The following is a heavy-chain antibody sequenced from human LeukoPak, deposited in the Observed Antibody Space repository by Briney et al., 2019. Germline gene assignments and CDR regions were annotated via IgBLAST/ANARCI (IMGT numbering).Heavy chain of an antibody. CDR3: ARDEVLCTSISCYVPYGMDV. D-gene: IGHD2-2*01. CDR2: VSYDGSNK. CDR1: GFTFSSFA. J-gene: IGHJ6*02. Sequence: GGSLRLSCAASGFTFSSFAMHWVRQASGKGLQWVAVVSYDGSNKYYTDSVKGRFTISRDNSKNTLYLQMNSLRAEDTAVYYCARDEVLCTSISCYVPYGMDVWGQGTTVSVSS. V-gene: IGHV3-30*04.